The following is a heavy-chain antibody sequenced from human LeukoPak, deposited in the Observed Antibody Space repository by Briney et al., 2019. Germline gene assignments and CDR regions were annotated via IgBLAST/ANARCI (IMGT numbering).Heavy chain of an antibody. D-gene: IGHD2-2*01. J-gene: IGHJ4*02. Sequence: GGSLRLSCAASGFTFSSYSMNWVRQAPGKGLEWVSSISSSSSYIYYADSVKGRFTISRDNAKNSLYLQMNSLRAEDTAVYYCARDGGVVVVPALDWGQGTLVTVSS. CDR2: ISSSSSYI. CDR1: GFTFSSYS. CDR3: ARDGGVVVVPALD. V-gene: IGHV3-21*01.